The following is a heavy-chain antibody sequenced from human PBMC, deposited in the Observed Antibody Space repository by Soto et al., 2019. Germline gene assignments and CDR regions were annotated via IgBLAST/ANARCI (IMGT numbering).Heavy chain of an antibody. D-gene: IGHD5-18*01. CDR3: ARDLYSYGPIPLAY. V-gene: IGHV1-18*01. Sequence: ASVKVSCKASGYTFTSYGISWVRQAPGQGLEWMGWISAYNGNTNYAQKLQGRVTMTTDTSTSTAYMELRSLRSDDTAVYYCARDLYSYGPIPLAYWGQGTLVTVSS. CDR1: GYTFTSYG. CDR2: ISAYNGNT. J-gene: IGHJ4*02.